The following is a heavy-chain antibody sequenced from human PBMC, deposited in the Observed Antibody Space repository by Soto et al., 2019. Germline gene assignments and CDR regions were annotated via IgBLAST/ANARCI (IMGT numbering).Heavy chain of an antibody. CDR2: INSDGSST. D-gene: IGHD3-3*01. CDR1: GFTFSSYW. J-gene: IGHJ3*02. CDR3: ARVHSGGRITIFGVVRHDAFDI. V-gene: IGHV3-74*01. Sequence: GGSLRLSCAASGFTFSSYWMSWVRQAPGKGLVWVSRINSDGSSTSYADSVKGRFTISRDNAKNTLYLQMNSLRAEDTAVYYCARVHSGGRITIFGVVRHDAFDIWGQGTMVTVSS.